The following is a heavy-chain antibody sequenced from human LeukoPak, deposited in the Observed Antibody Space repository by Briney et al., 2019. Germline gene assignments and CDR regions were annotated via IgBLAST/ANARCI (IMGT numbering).Heavy chain of an antibody. Sequence: PSETLSLTCTVSGYSISSGYYWGWIRQPPGKGLEWIGSIYHSGITYYNPSLMSRVSISVDTSKKQFSLKVSSVTAADTAVYYCARDISSGWYNFDYWGQGTLVTVSS. J-gene: IGHJ4*02. V-gene: IGHV4-38-2*02. CDR1: GYSISSGYY. D-gene: IGHD6-19*01. CDR3: ARDISSGWYNFDY. CDR2: IYHSGIT.